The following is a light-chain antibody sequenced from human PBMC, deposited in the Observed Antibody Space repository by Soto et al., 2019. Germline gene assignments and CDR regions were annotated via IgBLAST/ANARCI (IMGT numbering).Light chain of an antibody. CDR1: SSDVGGYNY. Sequence: QSVLTQPPSASGSPGQSVTISCTGTSSDVGGYNYVSWYQQHPGKAPKLMIYEVSKRPSGVPDRFSGSKSGNTASLTVSGLQAEEEADYYCSSYAGSTLFGGGTKVTVL. CDR3: SSYAGSTL. CDR2: EVS. J-gene: IGLJ2*01. V-gene: IGLV2-8*01.